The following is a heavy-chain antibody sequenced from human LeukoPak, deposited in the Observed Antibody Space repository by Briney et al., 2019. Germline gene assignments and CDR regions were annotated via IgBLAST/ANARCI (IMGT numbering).Heavy chain of an antibody. Sequence: GGSLRLSCAASGFSVSSYGMHWVRQAPGKGLEWVAVMWYDGDNQYYTDSVKGRFTISRDDSANTVSLQMDSLRAEDTGIYYCGRDHEGALATCSFEYWGQGIRVTVSS. CDR1: GFSVSSYG. J-gene: IGHJ4*02. CDR2: MWYDGDNQ. V-gene: IGHV3-33*01. D-gene: IGHD1-26*01. CDR3: GRDHEGALATCSFEY.